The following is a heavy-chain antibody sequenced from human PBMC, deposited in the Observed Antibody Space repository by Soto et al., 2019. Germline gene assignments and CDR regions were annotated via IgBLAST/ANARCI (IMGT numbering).Heavy chain of an antibody. D-gene: IGHD6-25*01. CDR3: ERLMHEKSTATVDH. CDR2: ISYDGSNK. J-gene: IGHJ4*02. CDR1: GFTFSSYA. Sequence: GGSLRLSCAASGFTFSSYAMHWVRQAPGKGLEWVAVISYDGSNKYYADSVKGRFTISRDNSKNTLYLQMNSLRAEDTAVYYCERLMHEKSTATVDHWGQGTLVTVSS. V-gene: IGHV3-30-3*01.